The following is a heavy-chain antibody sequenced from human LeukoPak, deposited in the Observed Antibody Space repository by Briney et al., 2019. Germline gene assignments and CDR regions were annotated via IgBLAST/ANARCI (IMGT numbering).Heavy chain of an antibody. CDR1: GGSVSSGSYY. D-gene: IGHD4-17*01. J-gene: IGHJ4*02. CDR2: IYYSGST. V-gene: IGHV4-61*01. CDR3: AGENGDRVFDY. Sequence: PETLSLTCTVSGGSVSSGSYYWSWIRQPPGKGLEWIGYIYYSGSTNYNPSLKSRVTISVDTSKNQFSLKLSSVTAADTAVYYCAGENGDRVFDYWGQGTLVTVSS.